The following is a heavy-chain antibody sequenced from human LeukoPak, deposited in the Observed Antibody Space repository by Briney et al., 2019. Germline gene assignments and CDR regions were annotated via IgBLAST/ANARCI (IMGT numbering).Heavy chain of an antibody. CDR3: ATVGDCSGTSCYGFDY. V-gene: IGHV1-24*01. D-gene: IGHD2-2*01. CDR1: GYTLTELS. CDR2: FDPEDGET. J-gene: IGHJ4*02. Sequence: ASVKVSCKVSGYTLTELSMHWVRQAPGKGLEWMGGFDPEDGETVYAQKFQGRVTMTEDTSTDTAYMELSSLRSEGTVVYYCATVGDCSGTSCYGFDYWGQGTLVTVSS.